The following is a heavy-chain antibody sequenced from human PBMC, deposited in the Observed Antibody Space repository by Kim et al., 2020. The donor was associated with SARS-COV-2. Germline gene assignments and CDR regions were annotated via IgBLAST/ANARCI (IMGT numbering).Heavy chain of an antibody. J-gene: IGHJ4*02. D-gene: IGHD6-13*01. CDR2: SNK. Sequence: SNKHSADSVKGRFTISRDNSKNTLYLQMNSLRAEDTAVYYCARGPGAALDYWGQGTLVTVSS. CDR3: ARGPGAALDY. V-gene: IGHV3-30*01.